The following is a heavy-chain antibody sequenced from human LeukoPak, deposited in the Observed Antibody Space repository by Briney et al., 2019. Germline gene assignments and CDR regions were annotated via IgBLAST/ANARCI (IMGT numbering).Heavy chain of an antibody. J-gene: IGHJ4*02. CDR3: ARDGSAPGLYFDS. D-gene: IGHD6-13*01. CDR1: GFTFTDYW. CDR2: IKQDGSEK. V-gene: IGHV3-7*01. Sequence: GGSLRLSCAASGFTFTDYWMNWVRQAPGKGLEWLASIKQDGSEKYYVDSVKGRLTISIDNAKNSLYLQMNSLRAEDTSIYYCARDGSAPGLYFDSWGQGTLVTVSS.